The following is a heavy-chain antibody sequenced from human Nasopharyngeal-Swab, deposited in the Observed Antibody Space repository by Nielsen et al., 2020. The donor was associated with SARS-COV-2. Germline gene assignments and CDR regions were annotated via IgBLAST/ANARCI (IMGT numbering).Heavy chain of an antibody. V-gene: IGHV5-51*07. J-gene: IGHJ6*02. CDR1: GSSFTTYW. CDR3: ARPMRPMGHYYFGMDV. CDR2: IYPGDSNT. Sequence: GGSLRLSCKGSGSSFTTYWIGWVHQMPGKGLEWMGIIYPGDSNTRYSPSFQGQVTISVDKYSSTAYLQWSSLKASDTAIYYCARPMRPMGHYYFGMDVWGQGTTVTVSS. D-gene: IGHD1-26*01.